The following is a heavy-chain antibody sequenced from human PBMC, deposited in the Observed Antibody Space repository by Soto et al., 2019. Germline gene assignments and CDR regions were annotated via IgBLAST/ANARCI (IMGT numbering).Heavy chain of an antibody. Sequence: QVQLQQWGAGLLKPSETLSLTCAVYGGSFSGYYWSWIRQPPGKGLEWIGEINHSGSTNYNPSLKSRVTISVDTSKNQFSLKLSSVTAADTAVYYCASSYVGWFDPWGQGTLVTVSS. CDR1: GGSFSGYY. J-gene: IGHJ5*02. CDR3: ASSYVGWFDP. CDR2: INHSGST. V-gene: IGHV4-34*01. D-gene: IGHD1-26*01.